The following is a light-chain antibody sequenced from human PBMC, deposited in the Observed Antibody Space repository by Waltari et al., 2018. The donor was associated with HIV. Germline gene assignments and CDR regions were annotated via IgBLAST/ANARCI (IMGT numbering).Light chain of an antibody. Sequence: QSVLTQPPSASGTPGQRVTISCSRSSSNIGSNYGYWYQQLPGTAPKLLIYRNNQRPSGVPDRFSGSKSGTSASLAISGLRSEDEADYYCAAWDDSLSGLVFGGGTKVTVL. CDR1: SSNIGSNY. CDR3: AAWDDSLSGLV. CDR2: RNN. J-gene: IGLJ3*02. V-gene: IGLV1-47*01.